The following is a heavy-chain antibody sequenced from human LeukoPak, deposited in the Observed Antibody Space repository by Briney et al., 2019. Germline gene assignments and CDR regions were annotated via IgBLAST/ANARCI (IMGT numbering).Heavy chain of an antibody. V-gene: IGHV1-8*03. CDR3: ARSKKNWNFDY. D-gene: IGHD1-1*01. CDR1: GYTFTSYD. J-gene: IGHJ4*02. Sequence: ASVKVSCKTSGYTFTSYDINWVRQATGQGFEWMGYMNPYSGNTGYAQNFQGRVTLTRNTSISTAYMELSSLRSEDTAVYYCARSKKNWNFDYWGQGTLVTVSS. CDR2: MNPYSGNT.